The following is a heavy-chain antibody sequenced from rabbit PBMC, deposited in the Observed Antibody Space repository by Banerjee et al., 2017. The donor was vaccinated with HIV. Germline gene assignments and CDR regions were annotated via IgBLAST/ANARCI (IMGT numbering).Heavy chain of an antibody. CDR3: ARCAGYGGYGYGYLDF. J-gene: IGHJ6*01. V-gene: IGHV1S40*01. D-gene: IGHD6-1*01. CDR2: ISSGSGGST. Sequence: QLLEESGGDLVKPGASLTLTCTASGFSFSSTYYMCWVRQAPGKGLEWIACISSGSGGSTYHASWAKGRFTISKTSSTTVTLQMTSLTAADTATYFCARCAGYGGYGYGYLDFWGPGTLVTVS. CDR1: GFSFSSTYY.